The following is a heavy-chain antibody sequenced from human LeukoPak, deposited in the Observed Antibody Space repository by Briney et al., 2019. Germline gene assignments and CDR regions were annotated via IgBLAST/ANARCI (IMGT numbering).Heavy chain of an antibody. CDR3: VRDRGTYRPIDY. CDR1: AFSLSAYN. D-gene: IGHD1-26*01. J-gene: IGHJ4*02. Sequence: GGSLRLSCTASAFSLSAYNMNWVRQAPGKGLEWVSSISYTGTYIYYADSVKGRFTISRDNAQNSLYLQMDSLRAEDTAIYYCVRDRGTYRPIDYWGQGTLVTVSS. V-gene: IGHV3-21*04. CDR2: ISYTGTYI.